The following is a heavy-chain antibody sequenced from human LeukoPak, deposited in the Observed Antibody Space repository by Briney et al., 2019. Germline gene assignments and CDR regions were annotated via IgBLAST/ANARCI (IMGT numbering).Heavy chain of an antibody. CDR1: SNSMTSYF. D-gene: IGHD1-1*01. CDR3: ARANPNWKPPEY. J-gene: IGHJ4*02. CDR2: VYHSGST. Sequence: PSETLSLTCSVSSNSMTSYFWSWIRQPPGKGLEWIGYVYHSGSTSYNPSLKSRVSISEDTSKNQFSLKLSSVTAADTAVYYCARANPNWKPPEYWGQGILVTVSS. V-gene: IGHV4-59*08.